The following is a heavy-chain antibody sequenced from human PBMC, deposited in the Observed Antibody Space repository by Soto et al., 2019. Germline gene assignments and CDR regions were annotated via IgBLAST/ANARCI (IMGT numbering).Heavy chain of an antibody. CDR2: FDPEDGET. V-gene: IGHV1-24*01. CDR1: GYTLTELS. Sequence: QVQLVQSGAEVKKPGASVKVSCKVSGYTLTELSMHWVRQAPGKGLEWMGGFDPEDGETIYAQKFQGRVTMTDDTSTDTAYMELSSLRSEDTAVYYCALFRYCSGGSCHDAFDIWGQGTMVTVSS. D-gene: IGHD2-15*01. CDR3: ALFRYCSGGSCHDAFDI. J-gene: IGHJ3*02.